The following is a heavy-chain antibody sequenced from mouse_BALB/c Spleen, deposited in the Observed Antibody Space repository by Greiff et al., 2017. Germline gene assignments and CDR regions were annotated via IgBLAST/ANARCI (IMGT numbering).Heavy chain of an antibody. V-gene: IGHV1S81*02. CDR3: TRTAY. Sequence: VQLQQSGAELVKPGASVKLSCKASGYTFTSYYMYWVKQRPGQGLEWIGEINPSNGGINFNEKFKSKATLTVDKSSSTAYMQLSSLTSEDSAVYYCTRTAYWGQGTLVTVSA. CDR1: GYTFTSYY. J-gene: IGHJ3*01. CDR2: INPSNGGI.